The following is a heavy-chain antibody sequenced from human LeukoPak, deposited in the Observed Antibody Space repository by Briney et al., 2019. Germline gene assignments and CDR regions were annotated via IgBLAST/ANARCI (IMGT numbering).Heavy chain of an antibody. CDR1: GFTFSGYW. CDR2: IKQDGSEK. CDR3: AREYRDAFDI. Sequence: PGGSLRLSCAASGFTFSGYWMTWVRQAPGKGLEWVANIKQDGSEKYYVDSVKGRFTISRDNAKNSLYLQMNSLRAEDTAVYYCAREYRDAFDIWGQGTMVTVSS. V-gene: IGHV3-7*01. D-gene: IGHD5-12*01. J-gene: IGHJ3*02.